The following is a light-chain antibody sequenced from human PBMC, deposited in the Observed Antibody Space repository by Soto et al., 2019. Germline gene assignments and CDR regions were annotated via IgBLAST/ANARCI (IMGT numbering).Light chain of an antibody. CDR2: GAS. V-gene: IGKV3-20*01. CDR3: HQYGCPWT. Sequence: EIVLTQSPGTLSLSPGERATLSCRASQSVSSSYLAWYQQKPGQAPRLLIYGASSRATGIPDRFSGSGSGTSFTLIISRLEAEDVAVYYYHQYGCPWTFGQGTKVEIK. J-gene: IGKJ1*01. CDR1: QSVSSSY.